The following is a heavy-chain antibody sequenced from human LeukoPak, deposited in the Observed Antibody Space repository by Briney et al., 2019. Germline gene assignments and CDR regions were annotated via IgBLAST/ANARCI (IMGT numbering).Heavy chain of an antibody. CDR2: IRYDGSNK. Sequence: PGGSLRLSXAASGFTFSSYGMHWVRQAPGKGLEWVAFIRYDGSNKYYADSVKGRFTISRDNAKNSLYLQMNSLRAEDTALYYCARGYCGSSSCSRGFDYWGQGTLVTVSS. D-gene: IGHD2-15*01. CDR3: ARGYCGSSSCSRGFDY. CDR1: GFTFSSYG. V-gene: IGHV3-30*02. J-gene: IGHJ4*02.